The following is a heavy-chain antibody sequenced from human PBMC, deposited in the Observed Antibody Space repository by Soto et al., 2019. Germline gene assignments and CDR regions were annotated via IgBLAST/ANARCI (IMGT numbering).Heavy chain of an antibody. D-gene: IGHD3-22*01. J-gene: IGHJ6*02. CDR2: ITWNSDEI. CDR3: AASRGFDSSGYSGYYYGMDV. CDR1: GFTFDDYA. Sequence: EVQLVESGGGLVQPGRSLRLSCAASGFTFDDYAMHWVRQRPGRGLEWVSGITWNSDEIGYPYSVKGRFSISRDNAKTVMYLQMNSLRPDDTALYYCAASRGFDSSGYSGYYYGMDVWGQGTTVTVSS. V-gene: IGHV3-9*01.